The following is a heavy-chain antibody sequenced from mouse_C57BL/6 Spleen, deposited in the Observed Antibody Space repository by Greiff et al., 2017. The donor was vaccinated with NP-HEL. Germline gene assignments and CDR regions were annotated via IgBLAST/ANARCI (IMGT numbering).Heavy chain of an antibody. CDR1: SYTFTSYW. J-gene: IGHJ4*01. V-gene: IGHV1-53*01. CDR2: INPSNGGT. Sequence: QVQLQQPGTELVKPGASVKLSCKASSYTFTSYWMHWVKQRPGQGLEWIGNINPSNGGTNYNEKFKSKATLTVDKSSSTAYMQLSSLTSEDSAVYYCARSGRYGKGDMDYWGQGTSVTVSS. CDR3: ARSGRYGKGDMDY. D-gene: IGHD2-10*02.